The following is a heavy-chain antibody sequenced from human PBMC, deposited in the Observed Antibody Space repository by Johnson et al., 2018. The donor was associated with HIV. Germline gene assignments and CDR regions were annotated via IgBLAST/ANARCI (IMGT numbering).Heavy chain of an antibody. Sequence: VQLVESGGGVVQPGRSLRLACAASAFTFSNYAMHWVRQAPGKGLEWVAVISYDGSSKYYAESLKGRISISRDNSMNTLYLQMNTLRAEDTAVYYCARVGYGVLLWFGVDDAFDIWGQGTMVTVSS. CDR1: AFTFSNYA. J-gene: IGHJ3*02. CDR3: ARVGYGVLLWFGVDDAFDI. V-gene: IGHV3-30*14. CDR2: ISYDGSSK. D-gene: IGHD3-10*01.